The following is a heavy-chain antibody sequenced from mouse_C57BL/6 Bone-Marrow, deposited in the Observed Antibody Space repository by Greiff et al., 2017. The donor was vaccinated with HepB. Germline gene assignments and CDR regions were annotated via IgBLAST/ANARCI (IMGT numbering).Heavy chain of an antibody. CDR3: AREYFDV. CDR2: ISDGGSYT. V-gene: IGHV5-4*01. CDR1: GFTFSRYA. Sequence: VMLVESGGGLVKPGGSLKLSCAASGFTFSRYAMSWVRQTPEKRLEWVATISDGGSYTYYPDNVKGRFTISRDNAKNNLYLQMSHLKSEDTAMYYCAREYFDVWGTGTTVTVSS. J-gene: IGHJ1*03.